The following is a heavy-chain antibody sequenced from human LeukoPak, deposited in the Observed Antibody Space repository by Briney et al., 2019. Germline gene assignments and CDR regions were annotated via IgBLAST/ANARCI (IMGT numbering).Heavy chain of an antibody. Sequence: GGSLRLSCAASGFTVSSNYMSWVRQAPGKGLEWVSVIYSGGSTYYADSVKGRFTISRDNSKNTLYLQMNSLRAEDTAVYYCARGAARPDYYYYMDVWGKGTTVTVSS. CDR1: GFTVSSNY. CDR2: IYSGGST. J-gene: IGHJ6*03. V-gene: IGHV3-53*01. CDR3: ARGAARPDYYYYMDV. D-gene: IGHD6-6*01.